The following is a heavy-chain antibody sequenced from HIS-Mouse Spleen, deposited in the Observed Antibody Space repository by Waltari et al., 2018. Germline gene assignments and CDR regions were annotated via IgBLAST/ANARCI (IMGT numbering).Heavy chain of an antibody. CDR1: GFSLSTSGLC. Sequence: QVTLRESGPALVKPTQTLTLTCTFPGFSLSTSGLCVSWIRQPPGKALEWLARIDWDDDNYYSTSLKTRLTISKDTSKNQVVLTMTNMDPVDTATYYCARIAEGYSSGWYAFHYWGQGTLVTVSS. V-gene: IGHV2-70*15. CDR2: IDWDDDN. CDR3: ARIAEGYSSGWYAFHY. J-gene: IGHJ4*02. D-gene: IGHD6-19*01.